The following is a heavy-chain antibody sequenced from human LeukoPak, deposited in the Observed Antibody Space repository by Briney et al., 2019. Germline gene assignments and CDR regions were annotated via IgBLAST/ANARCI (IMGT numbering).Heavy chain of an antibody. Sequence: ASVKVSCKASGYTFTSYDINWVRQATGQGLEWMGWMNPNSGNTGYAQKFQGRVTMTRDTSTSTVYMELSSLRSEDTAVYYCARDWAYCSGGSCYYFDYWGQGTLVTVSS. D-gene: IGHD2-15*01. CDR2: MNPNSGNT. CDR3: ARDWAYCSGGSCYYFDY. V-gene: IGHV1-8*01. J-gene: IGHJ4*02. CDR1: GYTFTSYD.